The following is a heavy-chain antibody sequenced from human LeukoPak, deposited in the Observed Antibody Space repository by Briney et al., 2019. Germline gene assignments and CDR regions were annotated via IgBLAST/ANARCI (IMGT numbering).Heavy chain of an antibody. CDR1: GFTFSSYS. J-gene: IGHJ4*02. CDR2: ISSSSYI. V-gene: IGHV3-21*01. D-gene: IGHD6-19*01. CDR3: ARDHSSGWDDY. Sequence: PGGSLRLSCAASGFTFSSYSMNWVRQAPGKGLEWVSSISSSSYIYYADSVKGRFTISRDNAKNSLYLQMNSLRAEDTAVYYCARDHSSGWDDYWGQGTLVSVSS.